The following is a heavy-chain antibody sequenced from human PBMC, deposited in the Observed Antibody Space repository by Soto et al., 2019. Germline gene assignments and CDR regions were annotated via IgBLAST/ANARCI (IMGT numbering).Heavy chain of an antibody. D-gene: IGHD6-19*01. CDR1: GFTFSSYG. CDR2: ISYDGSNK. CDR3: AKDYSSGWYLIDY. J-gene: IGHJ4*02. V-gene: IGHV3-30*18. Sequence: QVQLVESGGGVVQPGRSLRLSCAASGFTFSSYGMHWVRQAPAKGLEWVAVISYDGSNKYYADSVKGRFTISRDNSKNTLYLQMNSLRAEDTAVYYCAKDYSSGWYLIDYWGQGTLVTVSS.